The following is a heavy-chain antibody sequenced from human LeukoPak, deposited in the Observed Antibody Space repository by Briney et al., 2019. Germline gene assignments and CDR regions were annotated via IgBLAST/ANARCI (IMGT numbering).Heavy chain of an antibody. CDR2: ISYDGSNK. J-gene: IGHJ3*02. V-gene: IGHV3-30*19. CDR3: ARDYYDSSDHAFDI. CDR1: GFTFSSYG. Sequence: PGGSLRLSCAASGFTFSSYGMHWVRQAPGKGLEWVAVISYDGSNKYYADSVKGRFTISRDNSKNTLYLQMNSLRAEDTAVYYCARDYYDSSDHAFDIWGQGTMVTVSS. D-gene: IGHD3-22*01.